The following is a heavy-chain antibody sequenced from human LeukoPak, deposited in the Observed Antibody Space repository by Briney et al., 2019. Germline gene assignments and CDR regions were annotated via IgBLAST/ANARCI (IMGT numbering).Heavy chain of an antibody. D-gene: IGHD2-2*01. CDR1: GFTFSDYA. CDR2: IFAGGGAA. CDR3: AKDISLLRVVPAAIDY. J-gene: IGHJ4*02. V-gene: IGHV3-23*01. Sequence: PGGSLRLSCPVSGFTFSDYAMTWVRQAPGKGLGWVSSIFAGGGAALYADSVRGRFTIFRDDSKSTLFLQMHSLRAEDTAIYYCAKDISLLRVVPAAIDYWGQGTLVTVSS.